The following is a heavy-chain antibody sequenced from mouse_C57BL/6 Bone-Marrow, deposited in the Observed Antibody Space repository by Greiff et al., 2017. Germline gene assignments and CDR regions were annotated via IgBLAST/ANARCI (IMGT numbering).Heavy chain of an antibody. V-gene: IGHV1-55*01. CDR2: IYPGSGST. Sequence: QVQLQQPGAELVKPGASVKMSCKASGYTFTSYWITWVKQRTGQGLEWIGDIYPGSGSTNYNEKFKSKATLTVDTSSSTAYMQLSSLTSEDSAVYYCARFYYSNSYAMDYWGQGTSVTVSS. J-gene: IGHJ4*01. CDR1: GYTFTSYW. D-gene: IGHD2-5*01. CDR3: ARFYYSNSYAMDY.